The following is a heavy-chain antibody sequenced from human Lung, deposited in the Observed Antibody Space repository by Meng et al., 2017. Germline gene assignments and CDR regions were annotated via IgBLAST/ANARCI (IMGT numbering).Heavy chain of an antibody. CDR3: ARDSNGIASALRT. CDR2: INSYVGNT. CDR1: GYTCASSATYG. V-gene: IGHV1-18*01. Sequence: QVQLEQSGVEVKKPGASVKVSCKASGYTCASSATYGITWVRQAPGHGLEWMGWINSYVGNTNYAQNLQGRVTMTTETSTSTAYMELRSLRSDDTAVYYCARDSNGIASALRTWGQGTLVTVSS. J-gene: IGHJ5*02. D-gene: IGHD6-13*01.